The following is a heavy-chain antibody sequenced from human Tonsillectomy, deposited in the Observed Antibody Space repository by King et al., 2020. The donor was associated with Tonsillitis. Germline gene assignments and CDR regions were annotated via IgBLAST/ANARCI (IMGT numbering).Heavy chain of an antibody. CDR2: IDWDDDK. Sequence: VTLKESGPALVKPTQTLTLTCTFSGFSLSASGMRVSWIRQPPGKALEWLARIDWDDDKFYSTSLKTRLTISKDTSKNQVVLTMTNMDPVDTATYYCARHYYYDDVGHYYFPDVFDFWGQGTMVTVSS. J-gene: IGHJ3*01. CDR3: ARHYYYDDVGHYYFPDVFDF. CDR1: GFSLSASGMR. D-gene: IGHD3-22*01. V-gene: IGHV2-70*04.